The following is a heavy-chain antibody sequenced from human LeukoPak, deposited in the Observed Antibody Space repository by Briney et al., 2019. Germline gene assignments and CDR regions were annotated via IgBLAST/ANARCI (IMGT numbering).Heavy chain of an antibody. D-gene: IGHD1-26*01. Sequence: GGSLRLSCAASGFSFSSSWMHWVRQVPGKGLEWVSRINDDETSTIYAESVKGRFTISRDNAKNTLFLQMNSLRAEDTAVYYCATTGSGSYYDYWGQGTLVTVSS. CDR3: ATTGSGSYYDY. J-gene: IGHJ4*02. CDR2: INDDETST. V-gene: IGHV3-74*01. CDR1: GFSFSSSW.